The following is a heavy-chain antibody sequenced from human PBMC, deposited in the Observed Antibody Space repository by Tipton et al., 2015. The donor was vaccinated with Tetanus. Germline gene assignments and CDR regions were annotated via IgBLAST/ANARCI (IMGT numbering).Heavy chain of an antibody. J-gene: IGHJ1*01. Sequence: SLRLSCAASGFPFSNYAMSWVRQAPGKGLEWVAGINNSGGNKYFADSVKGRFTISRDNSKNTVYLQMNSLRAEDTAVYYCAKDVNWNLRYFQHWGQSTVVTVSS. D-gene: IGHD1-1*01. CDR3: AKDVNWNLRYFQH. CDR2: INNSGGNK. V-gene: IGHV3-23*01. CDR1: GFPFSNYA.